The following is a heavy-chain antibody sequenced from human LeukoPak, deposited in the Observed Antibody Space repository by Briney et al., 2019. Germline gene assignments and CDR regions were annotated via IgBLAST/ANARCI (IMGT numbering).Heavy chain of an antibody. J-gene: IGHJ6*02. CDR3: GRWNYGMDV. V-gene: IGHV3-74*03. CDR2: INGDGTTT. Sequence: GGSLRLSCAVTGFTFSTFWMHWVRQVPGKGLVWVSYINGDGTTTTYADSVKGRFTISRDNAKNTVYLQMNSLRGEDSAVYHCGRWNYGMDVWGQGTTVTVSS. CDR1: GFTFSTFW.